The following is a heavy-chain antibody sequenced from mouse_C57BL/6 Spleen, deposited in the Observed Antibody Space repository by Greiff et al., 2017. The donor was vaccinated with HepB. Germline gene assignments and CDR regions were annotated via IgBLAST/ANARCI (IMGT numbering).Heavy chain of an antibody. Sequence: QVQLQQSGAELVKPGASVKLSCKASGYTFTSYWMQWVKQRPGQGLEWIGEIDPSDSYTNYNQKFKGKATLTVDTSSSTAYMQLSSLTSEDSAVYYCAREDYGSSYVGYWGQGTTLTVSS. J-gene: IGHJ2*01. V-gene: IGHV1-50*01. D-gene: IGHD1-1*01. CDR1: GYTFTSYW. CDR3: AREDYGSSYVGY. CDR2: IDPSDSYT.